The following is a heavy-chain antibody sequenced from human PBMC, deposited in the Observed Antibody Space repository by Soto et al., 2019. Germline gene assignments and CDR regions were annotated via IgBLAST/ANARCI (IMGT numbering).Heavy chain of an antibody. CDR1: GFTFSTAY. V-gene: IGHV3-11*01. Sequence: QVQLVESGGGLVKPGGSLRLSCAASGFTFSTAYMTWIRQAPGKGLEWVSKISGSGTTTHYADSVKGRFIVSRDNAKNSVSLQMDSLRADDTAVYYCACDPYYYASGYWGQGTLLIVSS. CDR3: ACDPYYYASGY. D-gene: IGHD3-10*01. J-gene: IGHJ1*01. CDR2: ISGSGTTT.